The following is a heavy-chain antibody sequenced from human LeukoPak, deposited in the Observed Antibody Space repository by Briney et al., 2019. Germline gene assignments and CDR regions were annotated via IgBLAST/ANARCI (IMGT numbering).Heavy chain of an antibody. CDR3: ARTIVGAEGHAFDI. CDR1: GFTFSSYS. V-gene: IGHV3-21*01. CDR2: ISSSSSHI. D-gene: IGHD1-26*01. J-gene: IGHJ3*02. Sequence: PGGSLRLSCAASGFTFSSYSMNWVRQAPGKGLEWVSSISSSSSHIYYADSVKGRFTISRDNAKNSLYLQMNSLRAEDTAVYYCARTIVGAEGHAFDIWGQGTMVTVSS.